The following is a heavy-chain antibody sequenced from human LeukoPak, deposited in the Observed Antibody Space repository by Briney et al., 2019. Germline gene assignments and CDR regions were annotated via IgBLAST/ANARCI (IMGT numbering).Heavy chain of an antibody. CDR2: ISSGSTI. CDR1: GLTFSDYY. Sequence: GGSLRLSCAASGLTFSDYYMSWIRQAPGKGLEWVSYISSGSTIYYADSVKGRFTISRDNAKNSLYLQMNSLRAEDTAVYYCARDDTAPTYYYDSSGYSGWGQGTLVTVSS. J-gene: IGHJ4*02. D-gene: IGHD3-22*01. CDR3: ARDDTAPTYYYDSSGYSG. V-gene: IGHV3-11*01.